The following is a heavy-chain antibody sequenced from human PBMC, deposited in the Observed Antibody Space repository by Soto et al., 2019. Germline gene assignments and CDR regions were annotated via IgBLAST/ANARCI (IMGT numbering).Heavy chain of an antibody. J-gene: IGHJ4*02. V-gene: IGHV3-23*01. D-gene: IGHD2-2*01. Sequence: QPGGSLRLSCAASGFTFSSYAMSWVRQAPGKGLEWVSAISGSGGSTYYADSVKGRFTISRDNSKNTLYLQMNSLRAEDTAVYYCAKDRWSGWQYQLHDFDYWGQGTLVTVSS. CDR1: GFTFSSYA. CDR3: AKDRWSGWQYQLHDFDY. CDR2: ISGSGGST.